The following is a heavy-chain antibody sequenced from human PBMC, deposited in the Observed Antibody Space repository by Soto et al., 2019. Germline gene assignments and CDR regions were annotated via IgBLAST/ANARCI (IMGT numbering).Heavy chain of an antibody. CDR3: ARHGKDYSTSEGGYKWFDP. CDR1: EYSFTNYW. D-gene: IGHD6-6*01. CDR2: IYPGDSNV. Sequence: GESLKISCKGSEYSFTNYWIAWVRQMPGKGLDWIGNIYPGDSNVKYSPSFQGQVTLSVDRSINTAYLQWGSLKASDTAVYYCARHGKDYSTSEGGYKWFDPWGQGTLVTVSS. J-gene: IGHJ5*02. V-gene: IGHV5-51*01.